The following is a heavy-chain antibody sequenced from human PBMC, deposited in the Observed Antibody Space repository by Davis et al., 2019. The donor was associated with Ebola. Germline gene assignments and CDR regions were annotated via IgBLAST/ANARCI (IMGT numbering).Heavy chain of an antibody. CDR2: IYSGGST. V-gene: IGHV3-53*01. Sequence: GGSLRLSCAASGFTVSSNYMSWVRQAPGKGLAWVSVIYSGGSTYYADSVKGRFTISRDNSKNTLYLQMNSLRAEDTAVYYCARERITMVRGVIITMRYFDYWGQGTLVTVSS. D-gene: IGHD3-10*01. CDR3: ARERITMVRGVIITMRYFDY. J-gene: IGHJ4*02. CDR1: GFTVSSNY.